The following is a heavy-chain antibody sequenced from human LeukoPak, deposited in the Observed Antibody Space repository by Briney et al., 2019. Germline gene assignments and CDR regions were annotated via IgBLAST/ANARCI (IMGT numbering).Heavy chain of an antibody. Sequence: GGSLRLSCAASGFTFSDYYMSWIRQAPGKGLEWVSYISSSGSTIYYADSVKGRFTISRDNAKNSLYLQMNSLRAEDTAVYYCARDTKVRGASFYGMDVWGQGTTVTVSS. CDR2: ISSSGSTI. V-gene: IGHV3-11*01. CDR1: GFTFSDYY. CDR3: ARDTKVRGASFYGMDV. J-gene: IGHJ6*02. D-gene: IGHD3-10*01.